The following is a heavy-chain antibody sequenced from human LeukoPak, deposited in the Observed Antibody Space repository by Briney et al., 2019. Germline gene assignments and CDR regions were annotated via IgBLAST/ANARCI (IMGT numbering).Heavy chain of an antibody. CDR3: ARLNYVGAKQSRLSYYYYMDV. V-gene: IGHV3-23*01. D-gene: IGHD1-7*01. CDR1: GFTFSTYA. J-gene: IGHJ6*03. CDR2: INHNGGNT. Sequence: GGSLRLSCAASGFTFSTYAMNWVRQAPGKGLEWVSTINHNGGNTYYADSVKGRFTISRDNAKNSLYLQMNSLRAEDTALYYCARLNYVGAKQSRLSYYYYMDVWGKGTTVTVSS.